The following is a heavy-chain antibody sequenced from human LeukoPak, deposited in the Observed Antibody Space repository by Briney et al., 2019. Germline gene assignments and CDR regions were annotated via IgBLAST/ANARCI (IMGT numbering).Heavy chain of an antibody. V-gene: IGHV1-18*01. J-gene: IGHJ6*02. Sequence: ASVKVSCKASGYTFTSSGISWVRQAPGQGLEWMGWISAYNGNTNYAQKLQGRVTMTTDTSTSTAYMELRSLRSDDTAVYYCAREALRYFDWLISYYYGMDVWGQGTTVTVSS. D-gene: IGHD3-9*01. CDR3: AREALRYFDWLISYYYGMDV. CDR1: GYTFTSSG. CDR2: ISAYNGNT.